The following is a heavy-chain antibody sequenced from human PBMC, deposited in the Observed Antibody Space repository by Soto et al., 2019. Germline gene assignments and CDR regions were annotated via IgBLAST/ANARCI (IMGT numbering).Heavy chain of an antibody. CDR2: ISSSGTTI. V-gene: IGHV3-11*01. D-gene: IGHD5-18*01. J-gene: IGHJ6*02. CDR1: GFTFSDYY. Sequence: QVQLVESGGGLVKPGGSLRLSCAASGFTFSDYYMNWIRQAPGKGLEWVSYISSSGTTIYYADSVKGRFTISRDNAKNSLFLQMNSLRAEDTDLYYCARGHSTFYGMDVWGQGTTVTVSS. CDR3: ARGHSTFYGMDV.